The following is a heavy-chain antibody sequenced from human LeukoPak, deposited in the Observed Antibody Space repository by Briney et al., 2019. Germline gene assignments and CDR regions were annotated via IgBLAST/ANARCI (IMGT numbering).Heavy chain of an antibody. V-gene: IGHV1-69*05. CDR2: IIPIFGTA. CDR1: GGTFSSYA. D-gene: IGHD3-3*01. J-gene: IGHJ6*03. CDR3: ASVTGGVDFWRRYQPIYYYYMDV. Sequence: SVKVSCKASGGTFSSYAISWVRQAPGQGLEWMGGIIPIFGTANYAQKFQGRVTITTDESTSTAYMELSSLRSEDTAVYYCASVTGGVDFWRRYQPIYYYYMDVWGKGTTVTVSS.